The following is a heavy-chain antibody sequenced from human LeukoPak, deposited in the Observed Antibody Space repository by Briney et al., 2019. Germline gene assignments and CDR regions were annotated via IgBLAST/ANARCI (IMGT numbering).Heavy chain of an antibody. J-gene: IGHJ4*02. D-gene: IGHD2-2*01. Sequence: SETLSLTCAVYGGSFSGYYWSWIRQPPGKGLEWIGYIYYSGSTNYNPSLKSRVTISVDTSKNQFSLKLSSVTAADTAVYYCARGPYCSSTSCFYFDYWGQGTLVTVSS. V-gene: IGHV4-59*01. CDR1: GGSFSGYY. CDR3: ARGPYCSSTSCFYFDY. CDR2: IYYSGST.